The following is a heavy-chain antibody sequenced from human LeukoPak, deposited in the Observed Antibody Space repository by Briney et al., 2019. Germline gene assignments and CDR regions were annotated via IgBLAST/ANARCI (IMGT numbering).Heavy chain of an antibody. J-gene: IGHJ4*02. CDR1: GFTFSSYE. Sequence: GGSLRLSCAASGFTFSSYEMNWVRQAPGKGLEWVSYISSSGSTIYYADSVKGRFTISRDNAKNSLYLQMNSLRAEDTAVYYCARDLGDGYNPVGYWGQGTLVTVSS. D-gene: IGHD5-24*01. V-gene: IGHV3-48*03. CDR2: ISSSGSTI. CDR3: ARDLGDGYNPVGY.